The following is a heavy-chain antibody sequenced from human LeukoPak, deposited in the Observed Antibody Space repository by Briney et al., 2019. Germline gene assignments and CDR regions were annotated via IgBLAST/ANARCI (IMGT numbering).Heavy chain of an antibody. CDR3: AKEEGANSCRYFAY. CDR1: GFTFSSYA. D-gene: IGHD2-2*01. J-gene: IGHJ4*02. V-gene: IGHV3-23*01. Sequence: GGSLRLSCAASGFTFSSYAMSWVGQAPGKGVEWVSAISGSGGSTYYADSVRGGFTISTDNSQTTLYLQMNSLRAADTPVYYCAKEEGANSCRYFAYWGQGTLVTVSS. CDR2: ISGSGGST.